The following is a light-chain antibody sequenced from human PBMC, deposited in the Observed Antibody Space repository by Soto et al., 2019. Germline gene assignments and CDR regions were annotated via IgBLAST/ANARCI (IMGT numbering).Light chain of an antibody. Sequence: QSVLTQPASVSGSPRQSITISCTGTNSDVGSYNLVSWFQQHPGKAPKLVIYEVTKRPSGVSDRFSGSKSGNTASLTISGLQAEDEADYYCTSYTGSSPLYVFGTGTKVTVL. CDR3: TSYTGSSPLYV. J-gene: IGLJ1*01. CDR2: EVT. V-gene: IGLV2-14*02. CDR1: NSDVGSYNL.